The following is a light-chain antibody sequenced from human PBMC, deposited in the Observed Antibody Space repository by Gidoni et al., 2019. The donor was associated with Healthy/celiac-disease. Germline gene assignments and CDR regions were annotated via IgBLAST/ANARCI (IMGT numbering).Light chain of an antibody. J-gene: IGLJ1*01. CDR3: CSYAGSSTSPYV. CDR2: EVS. Sequence: QSALTQPASVSGSPGQSITISCTGTSSDVGSYNLGSWYQQHPGKAPKLMIYEVSKRPSGVSNRFSGSKSGNTASLTISGLQAEDEADYYCCSYAGSSTSPYVFGTGTKVTVL. V-gene: IGLV2-23*02. CDR1: SSDVGSYNL.